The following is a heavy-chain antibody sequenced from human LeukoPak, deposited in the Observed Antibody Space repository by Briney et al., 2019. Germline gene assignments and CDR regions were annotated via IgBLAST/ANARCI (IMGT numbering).Heavy chain of an antibody. CDR3: ARGPSGYAGAFDI. J-gene: IGHJ3*02. CDR1: GFTFSSYS. CDR2: ISSSSSYI. D-gene: IGHD5-12*01. V-gene: IGHV3-21*01. Sequence: GGSLRLSCAASGFTFSSYSMNWVRQAPGKGLEWVSSISSSSSYIYYADSVKGRFTISRDNAKNSLYLQMNSLRAEDTAVYYCARGPSGYAGAFDIWGQGTMVTVSS.